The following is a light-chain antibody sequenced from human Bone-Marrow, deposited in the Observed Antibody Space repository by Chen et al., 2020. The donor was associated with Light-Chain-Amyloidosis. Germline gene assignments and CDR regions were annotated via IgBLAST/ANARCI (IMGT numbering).Light chain of an antibody. J-gene: IGLJ3*02. Sequence: SYVLTQPSSVSVAPGQTATIACGGNNIGSTSVHWYQQTPGQAPLLVVYDDSDRPAGIPERLSGSNSGNTATLTISRGEAGDEAGYYGQVWDRSSDHPVFGGWTKLTVL. CDR1: NIGSTS. V-gene: IGLV3-21*02. CDR3: QVWDRSSDHPV. CDR2: DDS.